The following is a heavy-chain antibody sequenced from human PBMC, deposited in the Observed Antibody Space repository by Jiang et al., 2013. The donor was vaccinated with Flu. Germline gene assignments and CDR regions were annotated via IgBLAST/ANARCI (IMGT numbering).Heavy chain of an antibody. CDR2: ISTTSSTI. V-gene: IGHV3-11*01. CDR3: ARDPLSSSSRLWYSDH. D-gene: IGHD6-6*01. Sequence: GGSLRLSCEASGFTFSDYHMNWFRQAPGKGLEWVSHISTTSSTIYYTDSVRGRFTISRDNVKNSLFLQMDNLRGEDTAVYYCARDPLSSSSRLWYSDHWGQGILVTVSS. CDR1: GFTFSDYH. J-gene: IGHJ4*02.